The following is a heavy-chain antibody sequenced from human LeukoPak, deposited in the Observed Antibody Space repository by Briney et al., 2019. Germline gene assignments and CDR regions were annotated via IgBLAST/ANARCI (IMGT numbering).Heavy chain of an antibody. D-gene: IGHD2-2*01. V-gene: IGHV1-69*05. J-gene: IGHJ6*03. CDR2: IIPIFGTA. CDR1: GGTFSSYA. Sequence: SVTVSCKASGGTFSSYAISWVRQAPGQGLEWMGGIIPIFGTANYAQKFQGRVTITTDESTSTAYMGLSSLRSEDTAVYYCARNGVGEYQLRLYYMDVWGKGTTVTVSS. CDR3: ARNGVGEYQLRLYYMDV.